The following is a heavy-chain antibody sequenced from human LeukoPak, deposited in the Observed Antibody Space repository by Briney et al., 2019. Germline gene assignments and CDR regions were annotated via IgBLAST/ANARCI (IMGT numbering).Heavy chain of an antibody. J-gene: IGHJ4*02. CDR3: ARALSDSYGSMDF. Sequence: PGGSLRLSCVDSGFTFSSYSMNWVRQAPGKGLDGVSSISSCSKYNYNADTVKDRFTISRDNSKKSLYLQMNSLRVEDTAVYYCARALSDSYGSMDFWGQGTLVIVSS. V-gene: IGHV3-21*01. D-gene: IGHD5-18*01. CDR2: ISSCSKYN. CDR1: GFTFSSYS.